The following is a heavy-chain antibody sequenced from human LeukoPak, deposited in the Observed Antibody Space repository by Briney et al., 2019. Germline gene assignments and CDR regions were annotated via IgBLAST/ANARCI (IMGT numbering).Heavy chain of an antibody. CDR2: VGGGGVIT. CDR3: AKVSTYYFDSSGSNYFDS. Sequence: PGGSLRLSCAASGFTSSNYAMSWVRQAPGKGLEWVSSVGGGGVITYYAGSVKGRFTISRDNSKNTLYLQMNSLRAEDTAVFYCAKVSTYYFDSSGSNYFDSWGQGTLVTVSS. CDR1: GFTSSNYA. J-gene: IGHJ4*02. V-gene: IGHV3-23*01. D-gene: IGHD3-22*01.